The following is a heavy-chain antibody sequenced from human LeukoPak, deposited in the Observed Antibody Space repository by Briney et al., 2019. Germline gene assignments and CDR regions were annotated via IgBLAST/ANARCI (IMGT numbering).Heavy chain of an antibody. J-gene: IGHJ3*02. Sequence: PSETLSLTCTVSGGSISSSSYYWGWIRQPPGKGLEWIGSIYYSGSTYYNPSLKRRVTISVDTSKNQFSLKLSSVTAADTAVYYCARQTNKRKRADDAFDIWGQGTMVTVSS. CDR3: ARQTNKRKRADDAFDI. D-gene: IGHD1-1*01. CDR1: GGSISSSSYY. CDR2: IYYSGST. V-gene: IGHV4-39*01.